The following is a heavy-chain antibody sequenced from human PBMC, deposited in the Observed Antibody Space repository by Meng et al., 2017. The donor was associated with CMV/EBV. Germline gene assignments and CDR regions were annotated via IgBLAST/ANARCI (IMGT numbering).Heavy chain of an antibody. CDR2: IYSDGST. V-gene: IGHV3-53*01. CDR3: PRNPSGSYPGDFYDY. CDR1: GFTVSSNY. Sequence: GGSLRLSCAASGFTVSSNYMSWVRQAPGKGLEWVSVIYSDGSTYYAESVKGRFTITRDNSKNTLYLQMNSLRAEDTAVYYCPRNPSGSYPGDFYDYWGQGTLVTVSS. D-gene: IGHD1-26*01. J-gene: IGHJ4*02.